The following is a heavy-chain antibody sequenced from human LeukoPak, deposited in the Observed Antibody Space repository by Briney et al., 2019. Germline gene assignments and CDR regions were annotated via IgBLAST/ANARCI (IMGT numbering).Heavy chain of an antibody. Sequence: KSSETLSLTCTVSGGSISSSSYYWGWIRQPPGKGLEWIGSIYYSGSTFYNPSLKSRVTLSVDTSKNQFSLELSSVTAADTALYYCARTENYIPEDCFDPWGQGTLVTVSS. CDR3: ARTENYIPEDCFDP. D-gene: IGHD5-24*01. V-gene: IGHV4-39*01. J-gene: IGHJ5*02. CDR1: GGSISSSSYY. CDR2: IYYSGST.